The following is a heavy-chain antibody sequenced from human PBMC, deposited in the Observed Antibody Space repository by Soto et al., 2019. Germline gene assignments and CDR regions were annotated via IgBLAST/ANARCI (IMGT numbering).Heavy chain of an antibody. J-gene: IGHJ5*02. V-gene: IGHV4-34*01. CDR2: INHSGST. CDR1: GGSFSGYY. Sequence: SETLSLTCAVYGGSFSGYYWSWIRQPPGKGLEWIGEINHSGSTNYNPSLKSRVNISVDTTKNKFSLKLSFLTAAGTAVYYCARGDVLSGSYYWFDPWGQGTLVTVSS. CDR3: ARGDVLSGSYYWFDP. D-gene: IGHD1-26*01.